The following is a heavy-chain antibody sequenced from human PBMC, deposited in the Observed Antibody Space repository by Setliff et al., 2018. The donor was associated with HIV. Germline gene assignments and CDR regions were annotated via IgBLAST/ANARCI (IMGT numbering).Heavy chain of an antibody. CDR2: IYPSGST. J-gene: IGHJ6*03. D-gene: IGHD6-13*01. Sequence: SETLSLNCTVSGGSISSGSYYWSWIRQAPGKGLEWIGHIYPSGSTNYNPSLKSRVTISVDISKNQVSLRLTSVTAADTGVYYCARHKEPPGSRWNVYYYYMDLWGEGTTVTVSS. CDR1: GGSISSGSYY. CDR3: ARHKEPPGSRWNVYYYYMDL. V-gene: IGHV4-61*09.